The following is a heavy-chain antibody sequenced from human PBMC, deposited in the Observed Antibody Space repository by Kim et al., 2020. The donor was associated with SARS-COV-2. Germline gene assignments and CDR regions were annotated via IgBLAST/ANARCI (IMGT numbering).Heavy chain of an antibody. CDR3: AKFVHEYQLAYIVTWFDP. CDR2: VSGNGDST. Sequence: GGSLRLSCAASGFSFTTYAMAWFRQAPGKGLEWVSAVSGNGDSTSSADYVKGRFTISRDNSKNTLYLQMNSLRAEDTAVYYCAKFVHEYQLAYIVTWFDP. D-gene: IGHD2-2*01. CDR1: GFSFTTYA. V-gene: IGHV3-23*01. J-gene: IGHJ5*02.